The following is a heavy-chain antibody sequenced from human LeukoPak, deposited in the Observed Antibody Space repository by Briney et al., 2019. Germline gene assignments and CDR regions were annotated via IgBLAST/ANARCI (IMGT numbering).Heavy chain of an antibody. J-gene: IGHJ5*02. CDR1: GGSFSGYY. CDR2: INRSGST. V-gene: IGHV4-34*01. D-gene: IGHD3-22*01. Sequence: SETLSLTCAVYGGSFSGYYWSWIRQPPGKGLEWIGEINRSGSTNYNPSLKSRVTISVDTSKNQFSLKLSSVTAADTAVYYCARVRAHYYDRSGYYYGSNWFDPWGQGTLVTVSS. CDR3: ARVRAHYYDRSGYYYGSNWFDP.